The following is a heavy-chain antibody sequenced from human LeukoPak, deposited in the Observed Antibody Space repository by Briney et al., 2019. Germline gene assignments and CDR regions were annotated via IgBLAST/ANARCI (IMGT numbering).Heavy chain of an antibody. CDR1: GFTFSSYW. CDR2: IRQDGSEK. Sequence: GGSLRLSCAASGFTFSSYWMSWVRQAPGKGLEGVAHIRQDGSEKYYVDSVKGRFTISRDNAKNSLYLQMNSLRAEDTAVYYCARAWGSSSGWFYDYWGQGTLVTVSS. CDR3: ARAWGSSSGWFYDY. D-gene: IGHD6-19*01. J-gene: IGHJ4*02. V-gene: IGHV3-7*01.